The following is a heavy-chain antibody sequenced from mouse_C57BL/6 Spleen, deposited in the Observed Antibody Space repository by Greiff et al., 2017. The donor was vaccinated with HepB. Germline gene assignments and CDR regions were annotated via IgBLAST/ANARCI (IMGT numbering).Heavy chain of an antibody. J-gene: IGHJ2*01. Sequence: EVQVVESGGDLVKPGGSLKLSCAASGFTFSSYGMSWVRQTPDKRLEWVATISSGGSYTYYPDSVKGRFTISRDNAKNTLYLQMSSLKSEDTAMYYCARHEGAYGSIDYWGQGTTLTVSS. CDR1: GFTFSSYG. CDR3: ARHEGAYGSIDY. V-gene: IGHV5-6*01. CDR2: ISSGGSYT. D-gene: IGHD1-1*01.